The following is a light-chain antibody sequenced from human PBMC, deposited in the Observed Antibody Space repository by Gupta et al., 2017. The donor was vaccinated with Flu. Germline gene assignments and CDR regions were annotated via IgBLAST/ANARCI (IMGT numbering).Light chain of an antibody. CDR1: SLRSYY. CDR3: NSRESSGNHLRV. V-gene: IGLV3-19*01. J-gene: IGLJ3*02. CDR2: GKN. Sequence: SSELTQDPAVSVALGQTVRITCQGDSLRSYYASWFQQKPGQAPELVIYGKNNRPSGIPDRFSGSSSGNTAALTITGAQAEDEADYYCNSRESSGNHLRVFGGGTKLTVL.